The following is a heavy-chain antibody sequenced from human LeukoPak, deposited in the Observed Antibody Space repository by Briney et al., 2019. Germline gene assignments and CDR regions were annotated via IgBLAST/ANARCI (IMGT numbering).Heavy chain of an antibody. CDR3: ARGQGTAVYWYFDL. CDR2: INHSGST. CDR1: GGSFSGYY. J-gene: IGHJ2*01. V-gene: IGHV4-34*01. D-gene: IGHD6-25*01. Sequence: SETLSLTCAVYGGSFSGYYWSWIRQPPGKGLEWIGEINHSGSTNYNPSLKSRVTISVDTSKNQFSLKLSSVTAADTAVYCCARGQGTAVYWYFDLWGRGTLSLSPQ.